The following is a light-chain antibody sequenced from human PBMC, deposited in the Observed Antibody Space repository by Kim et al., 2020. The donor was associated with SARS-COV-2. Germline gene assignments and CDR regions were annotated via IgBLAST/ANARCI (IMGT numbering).Light chain of an antibody. CDR3: QQRNNWPPEFT. CDR1: QSVSSN. J-gene: IGKJ3*01. Sequence: PGERATLSCRASQSVSSNLAWYQQKPGQAPRLLIYDAFSRATGIPARFSGSGSGTDFTLTISSLEPEDFAVYYCQQRNNWPPEFTFGPGTKVDIK. CDR2: DAF. V-gene: IGKV3-11*01.